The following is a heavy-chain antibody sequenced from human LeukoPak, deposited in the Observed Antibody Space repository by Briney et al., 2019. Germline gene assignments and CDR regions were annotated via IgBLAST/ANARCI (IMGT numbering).Heavy chain of an antibody. D-gene: IGHD6-6*01. CDR3: ARAEGSSSHSVDY. CDR2: IYHSGST. V-gene: IGHV4-4*02. J-gene: IGHJ4*02. CDR1: GGSISSSNW. Sequence: SETLSLTCAVSGGSISSSNWWSWVRQPPGKGLEWIGEIYHSGSTNYNPSLKSRVTISVDKSKNHFPLKLSSVTAADTAVYYCARAEGSSSHSVDYWGQGTLVTVSS.